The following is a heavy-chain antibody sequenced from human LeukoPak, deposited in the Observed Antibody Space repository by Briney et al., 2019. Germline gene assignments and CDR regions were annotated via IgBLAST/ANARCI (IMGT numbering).Heavy chain of an antibody. CDR1: GFTFSSYA. J-gene: IGHJ4*02. V-gene: IGHV3-23*01. Sequence: GGSLRLSCAASGFTFSSYAMSWVRQAPGKGLEWVSAIRGSGGSTYYADSVKGRFTISRDNSKNTLYLQMNSLRAEDTAVYYCAKDGSITMVRGVTSSFDYWGQGTLVTVSS. D-gene: IGHD3-10*01. CDR2: IRGSGGST. CDR3: AKDGSITMVRGVTSSFDY.